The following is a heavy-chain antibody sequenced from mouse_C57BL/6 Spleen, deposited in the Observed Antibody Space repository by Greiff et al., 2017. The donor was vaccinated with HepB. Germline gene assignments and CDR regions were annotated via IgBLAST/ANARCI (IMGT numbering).Heavy chain of an antibody. D-gene: IGHD2-2*01. V-gene: IGHV14-4*01. J-gene: IGHJ2*01. CDR1: GFNIKDDY. Sequence: EVMLVESGAELVRPGASVKLSCTASGFNIKDDYMHWVKQRPEQGLEWIGWIDPENGDTEYASKFQGKATITADTSSNTAYLQLSSLTSEDTAVYYCTTGGYEGYYFDYWGQGTTLTVSS. CDR3: TTGGYEGYYFDY. CDR2: IDPENGDT.